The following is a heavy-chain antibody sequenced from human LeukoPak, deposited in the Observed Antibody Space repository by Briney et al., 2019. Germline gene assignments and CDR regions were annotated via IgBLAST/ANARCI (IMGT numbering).Heavy chain of an antibody. CDR3: AKERPGYYDILTGYLRAHSDAFDI. Sequence: GGSLRLSCAASGFTFSSYAMSWVRQAPGKGLEWVSAISGSGGSTYYADSVKGRFTISRDNSKNTLYLQMNSLRAEDTAVYYCAKERPGYYDILTGYLRAHSDAFDIWGQGTMVTVSS. J-gene: IGHJ3*02. V-gene: IGHV3-23*01. CDR1: GFTFSSYA. D-gene: IGHD3-9*01. CDR2: ISGSGGST.